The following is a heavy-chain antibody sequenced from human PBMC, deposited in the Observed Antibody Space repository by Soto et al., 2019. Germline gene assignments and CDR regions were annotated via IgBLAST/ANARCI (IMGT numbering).Heavy chain of an antibody. V-gene: IGHV1-69*13. CDR3: ARGGGSGYYNPSYYYYGMDV. Sequence: SVQVSCKASGGTFSSYAISWVRQAPGQGLEGMGGIIPIFGTANYAQKFQGRVTITADESTSTAYMELSSLRSEDTAVYSCARGGGSGYYNPSYYYYGMDVWGQGTTVTVS. CDR1: GGTFSSYA. CDR2: IIPIFGTA. D-gene: IGHD3-22*01. J-gene: IGHJ6*02.